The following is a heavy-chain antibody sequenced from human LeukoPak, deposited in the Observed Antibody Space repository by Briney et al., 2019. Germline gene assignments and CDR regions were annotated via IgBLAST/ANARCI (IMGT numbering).Heavy chain of an antibody. CDR1: GGSVSTGRYY. CDR3: ARGGTYNVLDY. V-gene: IGHV4-61*01. Sequence: SETLSLTCTVSGGSVSTGRYYWSWLRQPPGKGLEWIGYIYYSGDTNYNPSLKSRVTISVDTSTNQFFLKLTSVTAADTAVYYCARGGTYNVLDYWGQGTRVTVSS. J-gene: IGHJ4*02. CDR2: IYYSGDT. D-gene: IGHD1-26*01.